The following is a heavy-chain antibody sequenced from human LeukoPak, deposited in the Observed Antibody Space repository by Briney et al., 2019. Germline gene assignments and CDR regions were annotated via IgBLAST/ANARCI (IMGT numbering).Heavy chain of an antibody. CDR1: GGSISSGGYS. V-gene: IGHV4-30-2*01. Sequence: SETLSLTCAVSGGSISSGGYSWSWIRQPPGKGLEWIGYIYHTGSTYYNPSLKSRVTLPEDRSKNQFSLKLSSVTAADTAVYYCARAWFGQFQYYFDYWGQGTLVTVSS. J-gene: IGHJ4*02. CDR2: IYHTGST. CDR3: ARAWFGQFQYYFDY. D-gene: IGHD3-10*01.